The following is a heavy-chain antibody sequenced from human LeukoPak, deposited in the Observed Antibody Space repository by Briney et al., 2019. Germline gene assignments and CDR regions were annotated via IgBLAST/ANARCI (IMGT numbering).Heavy chain of an antibody. Sequence: GESLKISCKGSGYSFTSYWNGWVRQMPGKGLEWMGFIYPGDSDTRYSPSFQGQVTISADKSISTAYLQWSSLKASDTAMYYCARQNLDTAMVTIDYWGQGTLVTVSS. D-gene: IGHD5-18*01. CDR3: ARQNLDTAMVTIDY. J-gene: IGHJ4*02. CDR2: IYPGDSDT. V-gene: IGHV5-51*01. CDR1: GYSFTSYW.